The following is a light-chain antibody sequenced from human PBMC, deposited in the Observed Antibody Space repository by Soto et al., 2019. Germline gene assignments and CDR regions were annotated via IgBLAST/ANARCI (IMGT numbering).Light chain of an antibody. Sequence: AIRWTQSHSPLLDPPEAKAPTPCRPSQGISSYLAWYQQKPGKAPKLLIYAASTLQSGVPSRFSGSGSGTDFTLTISCLQSEDFATYYCQQYYSYPRTFGQGTKVEIK. CDR1: QGISSY. CDR2: AAS. J-gene: IGKJ1*01. V-gene: IGKV1-8*01. CDR3: QQYYSYPRT.